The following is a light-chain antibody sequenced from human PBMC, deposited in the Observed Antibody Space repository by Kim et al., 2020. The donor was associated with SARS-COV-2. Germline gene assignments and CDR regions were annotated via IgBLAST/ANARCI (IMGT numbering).Light chain of an antibody. J-gene: IGKJ4*01. CDR3: QQYNDWPPLT. Sequence: SPGERATRSCWASQSVRSNLAWYQQKSGQAPRLLIYAASTRATGTPGRFSGSGSGTEFTLTISNLQSEDVALYYCQQYNDWPPLTFGGGTKVDIK. V-gene: IGKV3-15*01. CDR2: AAS. CDR1: QSVRSN.